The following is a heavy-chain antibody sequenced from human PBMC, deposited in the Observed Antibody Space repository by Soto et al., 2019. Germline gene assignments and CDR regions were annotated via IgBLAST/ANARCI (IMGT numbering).Heavy chain of an antibody. CDR2: IYHSGST. V-gene: IGHV4-4*02. Sequence: QVQLQESGPGLVKPSGTLSLTCAVSGGSISISNWWSWVRQPPGKGLEWIGEIYHSGSTNYNPSLRSRVTRSVDKSKNPFSLKLSSVTAADTAVYYCARVVGGYYYGMDVWGQGTTVTVSS. J-gene: IGHJ6*02. CDR3: ARVVGGYYYGMDV. CDR1: GGSISISNW. D-gene: IGHD2-2*01.